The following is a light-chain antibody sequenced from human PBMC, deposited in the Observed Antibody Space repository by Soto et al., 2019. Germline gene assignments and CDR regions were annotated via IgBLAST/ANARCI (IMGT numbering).Light chain of an antibody. J-gene: IGLJ1*01. CDR2: GNT. V-gene: IGLV1-40*01. CDR3: QTYDSSLSGLYV. Sequence: QSVLTQPPSISGAPGQRVTIYCTGSSSNIGAGSDVHWYHQLPGTAPKLLIYGNTNRPSGVPGRFSGSKSGTSASLAIAGLQTDDEGDYYCQTYDSSLSGLYVFGTGTKVTVL. CDR1: SSNIGAGSD.